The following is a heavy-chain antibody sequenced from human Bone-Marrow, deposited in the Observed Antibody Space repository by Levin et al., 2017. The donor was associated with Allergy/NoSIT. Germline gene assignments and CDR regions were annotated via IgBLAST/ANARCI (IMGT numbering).Heavy chain of an antibody. Sequence: RGESLKISCTTSGFTFGDYAMNWVRQAPGKGLEWVSFIRANTYGGTTEYAASVKGRFTISRDDSKSIAYLQMNSLKTEDTAVYYCTPWRGMSIYYHWGQGTLVTVSS. D-gene: IGHD2-21*01. V-gene: IGHV3-49*04. CDR1: GFTFGDYA. CDR3: TPWRGMSIYYH. CDR2: IRANTYGGTT. J-gene: IGHJ5*02.